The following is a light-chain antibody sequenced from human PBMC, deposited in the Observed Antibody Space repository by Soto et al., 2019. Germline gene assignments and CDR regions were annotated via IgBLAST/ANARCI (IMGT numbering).Light chain of an antibody. CDR2: DAS. J-gene: IGKJ3*01. Sequence: AIQLTQSPSSLSASVGDRVTITCWASQGISSALAWYQQKPGQAPNLLIYDASSLESGVPSRFSGSGSGTDFTLTISSLQPEDFATYYCQQFNSYPFTFGPGTKVDIK. CDR1: QGISSA. CDR3: QQFNSYPFT. V-gene: IGKV1-13*02.